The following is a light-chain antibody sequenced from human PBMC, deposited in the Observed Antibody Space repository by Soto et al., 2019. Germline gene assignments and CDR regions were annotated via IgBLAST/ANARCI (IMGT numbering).Light chain of an antibody. V-gene: IGLV1-40*01. Sequence: QAVVTQPPSVSGAPGQRVTISCTGSSSNIGAGYDVHWYQQLPGTAPKLLLYGNSNRPSGVPDRFSGSKSGTSASLAITGLQAEDEADYYCQSYDSSLSGYVVFGGGTKVTVL. CDR3: QSYDSSLSGYVV. CDR2: GNS. J-gene: IGLJ2*01. CDR1: SSNIGAGYD.